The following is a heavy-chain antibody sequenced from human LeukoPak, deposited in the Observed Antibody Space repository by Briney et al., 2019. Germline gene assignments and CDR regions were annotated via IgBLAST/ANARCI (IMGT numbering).Heavy chain of an antibody. CDR3: AELGITMIGGV. CDR2: ITSSSRYI. J-gene: IGHJ6*04. Sequence: GGSLRLSCAASGLTLSTYSMNWVRQAPGKGLEWVSSITSSSRYIYYADSVKGRFTISRDNAKNSLYLQMNSLRAEDTAVYYCAELGITMIGGVWGKGTTVTISS. V-gene: IGHV3-21*01. D-gene: IGHD3-10*02. CDR1: GLTLSTYS.